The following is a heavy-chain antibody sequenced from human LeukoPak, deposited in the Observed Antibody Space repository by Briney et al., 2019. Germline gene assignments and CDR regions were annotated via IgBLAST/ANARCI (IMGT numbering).Heavy chain of an antibody. Sequence: ASVKVSCKASGGTFSSYAISWVRQAPGQGLEWMGGIIPIIGTANYAQKFQGRVTITADKSTSTAYMELSSLRSEDTAVYYCARIAGSYGFDYWGQGTLVTVSS. J-gene: IGHJ4*02. CDR1: GGTFSSYA. CDR2: IIPIIGTA. V-gene: IGHV1-69*06. D-gene: IGHD1-26*01. CDR3: ARIAGSYGFDY.